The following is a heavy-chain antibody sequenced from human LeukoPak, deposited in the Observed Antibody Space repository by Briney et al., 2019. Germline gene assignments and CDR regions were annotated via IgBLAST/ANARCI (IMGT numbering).Heavy chain of an antibody. Sequence: MPSETLSLTCTVSGGSISSSSYYWGWIRQPPGKGLEWIGSIYYSGSTYYNPSLKSRVTISVDTSKNQFSLKLSSVTAADTAVYYCARISYYDFWMDVWGKGTTVTVSS. CDR3: ARISYYDFWMDV. CDR2: IYYSGST. D-gene: IGHD3-3*01. V-gene: IGHV4-39*01. CDR1: GGSISSSSYY. J-gene: IGHJ6*04.